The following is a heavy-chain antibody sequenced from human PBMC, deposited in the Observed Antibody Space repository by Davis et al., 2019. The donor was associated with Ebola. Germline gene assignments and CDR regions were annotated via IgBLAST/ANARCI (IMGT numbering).Heavy chain of an antibody. CDR1: RDSITTYY. CDR3: ARDFFKSSDENYYYYGMDV. J-gene: IGHJ6*02. CDR2: IYHSGNT. D-gene: IGHD2/OR15-2a*01. V-gene: IGHV4-59*01. Sequence: PSETLSLTCTVSRDSITTYYWGWIRQPPGKGLEWIGHIYHSGNTKYNPSLESRVSISVDTSKNHFSLKLSSVTAADTAVYYCARDFFKSSDENYYYYGMDVWGQGTTVTVSS.